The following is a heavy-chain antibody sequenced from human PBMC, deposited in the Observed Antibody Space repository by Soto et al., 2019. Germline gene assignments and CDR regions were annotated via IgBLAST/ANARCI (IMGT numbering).Heavy chain of an antibody. Sequence: PGGSLRLSCAASGFTFSSYAMHWVRQAPGKGLEYVSAISSNGGSTYYANSVKGRFTISRDNSKNTLYLQMGSLRAEDMAVYYCARVEQQLVLAPSPYYYYYMDVWGKGTTVTVSS. CDR2: ISSNGGST. CDR3: ARVEQQLVLAPSPYYYYYMDV. CDR1: GFTFSSYA. V-gene: IGHV3-64*01. J-gene: IGHJ6*03. D-gene: IGHD6-13*01.